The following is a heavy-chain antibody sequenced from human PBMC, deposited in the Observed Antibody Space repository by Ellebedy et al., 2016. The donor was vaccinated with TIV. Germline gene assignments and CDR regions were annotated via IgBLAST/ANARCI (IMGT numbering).Heavy chain of an antibody. CDR1: GFTFISSW. Sequence: PGGSLTLSCAASGFTFISSWMNWVRQAPGKGLEWVAHINPDGSGKSYVDSAKGRFTISRDNAKNSVFLQLNSLRAEDTAVYYCARIVRTSPVYWGRGTLVTVSS. D-gene: IGHD2-21*01. CDR3: ARIVRTSPVY. V-gene: IGHV3-7*01. CDR2: INPDGSGK. J-gene: IGHJ4*02.